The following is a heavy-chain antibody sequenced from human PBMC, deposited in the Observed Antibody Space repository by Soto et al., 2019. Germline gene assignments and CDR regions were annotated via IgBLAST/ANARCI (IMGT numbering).Heavy chain of an antibody. V-gene: IGHV3-9*01. D-gene: IGHD2-2*01. CDR3: SKDMVVVPAADAFDT. CDR1: GFTFDDYA. J-gene: IGHJ3*02. Sequence: GGSLRLSCAASGFTFDDYAMHWVRQAPGKGLEWVSGISWNSGSIGYADSVKGRFTIARDNAKNSLYLQMNSLRSEATALYYCSKDMVVVPAADAFDTWGQGTLVTVSS. CDR2: ISWNSGSI.